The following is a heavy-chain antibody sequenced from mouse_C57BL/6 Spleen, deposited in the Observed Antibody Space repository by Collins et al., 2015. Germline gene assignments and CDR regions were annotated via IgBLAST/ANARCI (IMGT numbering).Heavy chain of an antibody. V-gene: IGHV1-26*01. CDR1: GYTFTDYY. D-gene: IGHD2-1*01. CDR2: INPNNGGT. Sequence: EVQLQQSGPELVKPGASVKISCKASGYTFTDYYMNWVKQSHGKSLEWIGDINPNNGGTSYNQKFKGKATLTVDKSSSTAYMELRSLTSEDSAVYYCALIYYGNYFDYWGQGTTLTVSS. CDR3: ALIYYGNYFDY. J-gene: IGHJ2*01.